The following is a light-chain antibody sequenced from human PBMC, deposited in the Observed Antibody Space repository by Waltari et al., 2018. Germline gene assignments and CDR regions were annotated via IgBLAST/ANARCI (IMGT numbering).Light chain of an antibody. CDR3: CSYGGSYSFVV. J-gene: IGLJ2*01. CDR2: DVT. CDR1: SSDVGGYNY. Sequence: QSALTQPRSVSGSPGQSVTISCTGTSSDVGGYNYVFWYQQHPGKAPKLIIYDVTKRPAGGPDRFPGSKSGNTASLTISGLQAEDEADYYCCSYGGSYSFVVFGGGTKLTVL. V-gene: IGLV2-11*01.